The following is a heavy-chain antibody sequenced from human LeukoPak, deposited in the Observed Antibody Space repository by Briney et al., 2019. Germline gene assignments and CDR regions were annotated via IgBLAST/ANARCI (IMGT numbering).Heavy chain of an antibody. D-gene: IGHD2-21*02. CDR3: AKGGDTSSRGRGRY. CDR1: GFTFSNYA. J-gene: IGHJ4*02. V-gene: IGHV3-23*01. CDR2: INLGGDT. Sequence: GGSLRLSCAASGFTFSNYAMSWVRQAPGKGLEWVSAINLGGDTYYADSVKGRFTMSRDNSNKTLYLQMNSLRAGDTAVYYCAKGGDTSSRGRGRYWGQRTLVTVSS.